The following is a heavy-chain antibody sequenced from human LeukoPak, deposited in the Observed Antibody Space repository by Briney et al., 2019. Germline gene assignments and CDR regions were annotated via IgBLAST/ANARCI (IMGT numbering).Heavy chain of an antibody. J-gene: IGHJ4*02. CDR1: GFTFSSYE. CDR3: AKATAGARFDY. D-gene: IGHD5-24*01. V-gene: IGHV3-48*03. Sequence: GGSLRLSCAASGFTFSSYEMNWVRQAPGKGLEWVSYISSSGSTIYYADSVKGRFTISRDNSKNTLYLQMNSLRAEDTAVYYRAKATAGARFDYWGQGTLVTVSS. CDR2: ISSSGSTI.